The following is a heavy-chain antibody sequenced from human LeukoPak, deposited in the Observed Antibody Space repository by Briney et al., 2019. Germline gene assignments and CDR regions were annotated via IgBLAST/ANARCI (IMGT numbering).Heavy chain of an antibody. D-gene: IGHD5-18*01. J-gene: IGHJ4*02. V-gene: IGHV3-9*01. CDR1: GFTFDDYA. CDR2: ISWNSGSI. Sequence: PGGSLRLSCAASGFTFDDYAMPWVRQAPGKGLEWVSGISWNSGSIGYADSVKGRFTISRDDAKNSLYLQMNSLRAEDTALYYCAKDTSPDTAMVSPFDYWGQGTLVTVSS. CDR3: AKDTSPDTAMVSPFDY.